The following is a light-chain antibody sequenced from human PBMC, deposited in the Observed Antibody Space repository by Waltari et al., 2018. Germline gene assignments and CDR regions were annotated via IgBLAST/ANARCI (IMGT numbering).Light chain of an antibody. CDR2: AAS. CDR3: QQSYSTPYT. CDR1: TSSSSY. V-gene: IGKV1-39*01. Sequence: DIQMTQSPSSLSASVGDRVTITCQASTSSSSYLNLYQQKPGKAPNLLIYAASSVQSGVPSRFSGSGSGTDFTLTISSLQPEDFATYYCQQSYSTPYTFGQGTKLEIK. J-gene: IGKJ2*01.